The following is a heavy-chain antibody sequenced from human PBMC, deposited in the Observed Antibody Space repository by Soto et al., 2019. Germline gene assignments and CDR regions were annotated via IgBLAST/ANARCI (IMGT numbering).Heavy chain of an antibody. CDR3: ARLLYSSTWEEYFQY. V-gene: IGHV5-51*01. CDR1: GYSFTSYW. CDR2: MYPADSDT. Sequence: GESLKISCKGSGYSFTSYWIGWVRQMPGKGLEWMGIMYPADSDTRYSPSSQGQVTMSADKSISTAYLQWSSLKAADTAMYYCARLLYSSTWEEYFQYWGQGTLVTVSS. J-gene: IGHJ1*01. D-gene: IGHD6-13*01.